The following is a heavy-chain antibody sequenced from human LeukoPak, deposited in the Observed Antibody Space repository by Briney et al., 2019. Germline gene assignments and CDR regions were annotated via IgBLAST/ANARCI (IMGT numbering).Heavy chain of an antibody. D-gene: IGHD2-2*01. Sequence: SVKVSCKASGGTFSSYTISWVRQAPGQGLEWMGRIIPILGIANYAQKFQGRVTITADKSTSTAYMELSSLRSEDTAVYYCASPRXFCSSTXXXXANGAXXIWGQGTMXXXXS. CDR2: IIPILGIA. J-gene: IGHJ3*02. CDR3: ASPRXFCSSTXXXXANGAXXI. V-gene: IGHV1-69*02. CDR1: GGTFSSYT.